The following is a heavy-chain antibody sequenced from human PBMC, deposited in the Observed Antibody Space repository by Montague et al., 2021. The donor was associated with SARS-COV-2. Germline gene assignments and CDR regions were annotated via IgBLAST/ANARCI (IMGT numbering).Heavy chain of an antibody. J-gene: IGHJ6*02. V-gene: IGHV3-30-3*01. CDR3: AGGGSEGLYYYYYGMDV. CDR1: GFTFSSYA. Sequence: SLRLSCAASGFTFSSYAMHWVRQAPGKGLEWVAVISYDGSNKYYADSVKGRFTISRDNSKNTLYLQMNGLRAEDTAVYYCAGGGSEGLYYYYYGMDVWGQGTTVTVSS. D-gene: IGHD3-10*01. CDR2: ISYDGSNK.